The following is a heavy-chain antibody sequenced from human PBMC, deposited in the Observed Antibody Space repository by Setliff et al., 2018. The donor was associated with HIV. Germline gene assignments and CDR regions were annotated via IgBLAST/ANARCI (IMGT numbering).Heavy chain of an antibody. CDR3: ARQDIPTGYYLFDY. D-gene: IGHD3-9*01. Sequence: ASVKVSCKASGYIFTNYGISWVRQAPGQGLEWMGWITGYNGNTNYAEKFQGRVTMTMDTSTDTAYMELSSLTSDDTALYYCARQDIPTGYYLFDYWGQGTQVTVSS. CDR1: GYIFTNYG. J-gene: IGHJ4*02. V-gene: IGHV1-18*01. CDR2: ITGYNGNT.